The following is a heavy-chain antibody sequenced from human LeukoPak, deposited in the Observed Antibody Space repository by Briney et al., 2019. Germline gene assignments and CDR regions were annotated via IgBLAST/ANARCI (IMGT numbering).Heavy chain of an antibody. D-gene: IGHD4-17*01. V-gene: IGHV3-64*01. J-gene: IGHJ4*02. CDR3: AKEIWPTVTISGRTYFDY. CDR1: GFTFSSYA. Sequence: GGSLRLSCVASGFTFSSYAMHWVRQTPGKGLEYVSGINSNGGSTHYANSVKGRFTISRDNSKHTLYLQMGSLRTEDTAVYYCAKEIWPTVTISGRTYFDYWGQGTLVTVSS. CDR2: INSNGGST.